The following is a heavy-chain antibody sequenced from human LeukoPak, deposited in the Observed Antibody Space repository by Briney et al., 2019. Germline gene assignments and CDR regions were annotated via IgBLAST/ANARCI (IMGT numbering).Heavy chain of an antibody. CDR2: ISNSGSAI. D-gene: IGHD1-26*01. CDR1: GFTFGIYE. J-gene: IGHJ4*02. Sequence: GGSLRLSCSASGFTFGIYEMTWVRQAPGKGLEWISYISNSGSAIYYADSMKGRFTISRDNTKYSLYLEMNSLRGEDTAVYYCARNGGSYPFFDYWGQGALVTVSS. CDR3: ARNGGSYPFFDY. V-gene: IGHV3-48*03.